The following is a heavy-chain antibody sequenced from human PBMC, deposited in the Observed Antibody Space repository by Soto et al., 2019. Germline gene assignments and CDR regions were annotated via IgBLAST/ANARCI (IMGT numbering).Heavy chain of an antibody. D-gene: IGHD2-2*01. CDR3: ARSSTRDYYYYGMDV. Sequence: GASVKVSCKASGGTFSSYAISWVRQAPGQGLEWMGGIIPIFGTANYAQKFQGRVTITADKSTSTAYMELSSLRSEDTAVYYCARSSTRDYYYYGMDVWGQGTAVTVSS. V-gene: IGHV1-69*06. CDR2: IIPIFGTA. CDR1: GGTFSSYA. J-gene: IGHJ6*02.